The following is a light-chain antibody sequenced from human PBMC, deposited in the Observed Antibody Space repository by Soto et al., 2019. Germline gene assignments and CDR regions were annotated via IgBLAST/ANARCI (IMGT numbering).Light chain of an antibody. Sequence: ETVMTQSPATLSVSPGERATLSCRASQTVGSNLAWYQQTPGRAPRLLIYGASTRATGIPARFSGGGSGTEFTLTISSLQSEDFAVYYCQQYNDRPRTFGQGTKVEI. CDR3: QQYNDRPRT. CDR2: GAS. J-gene: IGKJ1*01. CDR1: QTVGSN. V-gene: IGKV3-15*01.